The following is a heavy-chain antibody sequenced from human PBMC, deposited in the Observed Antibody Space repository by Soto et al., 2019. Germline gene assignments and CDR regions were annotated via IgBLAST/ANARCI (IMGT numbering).Heavy chain of an antibody. V-gene: IGHV3-33*01. CDR1: GFTFSSYG. CDR3: ARDRVRGGMDV. CDR2: IWYDGNNK. J-gene: IGHJ6*02. Sequence: QVQLVESGGGVVQPGRSRRLSCAASGFTFSSYGMHWVRQAPGKGLEWVAVIWYDGNNKYYADSVKGRFIISRDNSKNTLYLQMNTLRVEDMAVYYCARDRVRGGMDVWGQGTTVTVSS.